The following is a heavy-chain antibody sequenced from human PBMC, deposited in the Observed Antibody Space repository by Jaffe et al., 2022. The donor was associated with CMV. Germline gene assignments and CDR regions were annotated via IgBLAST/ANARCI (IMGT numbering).Heavy chain of an antibody. CDR3: AREGGGYYDSSGYYPFDY. J-gene: IGHJ4*02. D-gene: IGHD3-22*01. CDR1: GFTFSSYG. V-gene: IGHV3-33*08. CDR2: IWYDGSNK. Sequence: QVQLVESGGGVVQPGRSLRLSCAASGFTFSSYGMHWVRQAPGKGLEWVAVIWYDGSNKYYADSVKGRFTISRDNSKNTLYLQMNSLRAEDTAVYYCAREGGGYYDSSGYYPFDYWGQGTLVTVSS.